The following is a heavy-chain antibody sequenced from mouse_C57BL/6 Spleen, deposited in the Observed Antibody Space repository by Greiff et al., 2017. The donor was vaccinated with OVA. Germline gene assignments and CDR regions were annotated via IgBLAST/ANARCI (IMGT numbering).Heavy chain of an antibody. J-gene: IGHJ3*01. CDR3: TRWGGSSYWFAY. CDR1: GYTFTDYE. CDR2: IDPETGGT. D-gene: IGHD1-1*01. V-gene: IGHV1-15*01. Sequence: QVQLQQSGAELMKPGASVKLSCKASGYTFTDYEMHWVKQTPVHGLEWIGAIDPETGGTAYNQKFKGKAILTADKSSSTAYMELRSLTSEDSAVYYCTRWGGSSYWFAYWGQGTLVTVSA.